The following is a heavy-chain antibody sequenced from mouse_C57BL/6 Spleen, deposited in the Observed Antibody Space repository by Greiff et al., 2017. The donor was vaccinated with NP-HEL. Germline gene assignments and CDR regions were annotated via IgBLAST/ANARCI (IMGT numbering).Heavy chain of an antibody. V-gene: IGHV1-69*01. Sequence: QVQLQQPGAELVMPGASVKLSCKASGYTFTSYWMHWVKQRPGQGLEWIGEIDPSDSYTNYNQKFKGKSTLTVDKSSSTAYMQLSSLTSEDSAVYYCARGGVYSNYFDYWGQGTTLTVSS. CDR1: GYTFTSYW. J-gene: IGHJ2*01. D-gene: IGHD2-5*01. CDR3: ARGGVYSNYFDY. CDR2: IDPSDSYT.